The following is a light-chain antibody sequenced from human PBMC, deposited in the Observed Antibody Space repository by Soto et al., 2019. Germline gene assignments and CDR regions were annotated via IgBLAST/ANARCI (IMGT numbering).Light chain of an antibody. Sequence: IVLTQCPATLSVSPGESAPLSCSASQSVSSNLAWYQQKPGQAPRFLIYGASTKATGIPARFSGSGFGTEFTLTISSLQAEDFAVDYCQQYDNWPLTFGGGTKVDIK. V-gene: IGKV3-15*01. CDR2: GAS. CDR1: QSVSSN. CDR3: QQYDNWPLT. J-gene: IGKJ4*01.